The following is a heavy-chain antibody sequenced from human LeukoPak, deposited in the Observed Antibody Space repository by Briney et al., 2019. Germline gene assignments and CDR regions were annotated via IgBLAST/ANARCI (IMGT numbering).Heavy chain of an antibody. Sequence: PGGSLRLSCAASGFTFSSYGMHWVRQAPGKGLEWVAVISYDGSNKYYADSVKGRFTISRDNSKNTLYLQMNSLRAEDTAVYYCAKGDQWLVLRWFDPWGQGTLVTVSS. CDR2: ISYDGSNK. CDR3: AKGDQWLVLRWFDP. J-gene: IGHJ5*02. CDR1: GFTFSSYG. V-gene: IGHV3-30*18. D-gene: IGHD6-19*01.